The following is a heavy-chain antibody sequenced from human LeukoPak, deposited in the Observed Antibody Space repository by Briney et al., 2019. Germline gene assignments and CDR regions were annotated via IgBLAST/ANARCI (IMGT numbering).Heavy chain of an antibody. Sequence: GGSLRLACAASGFSFSSYGMHWVRQAPGKGLEWVAFIRYDGSNKYYADSVKGRFTISRDNSKNTLYLQMNSLRAGDTAVYYCAKPHFDDWGQGTLVTVSS. CDR2: IRYDGSNK. CDR3: AKPHFDD. CDR1: GFSFSSYG. J-gene: IGHJ4*02. V-gene: IGHV3-30*02.